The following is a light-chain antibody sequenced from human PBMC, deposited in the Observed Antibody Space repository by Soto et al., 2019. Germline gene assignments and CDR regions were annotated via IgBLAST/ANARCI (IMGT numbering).Light chain of an antibody. Sequence: DIQMTQSPSSLSASVGDRVTITCRASESISRHLNWYQQKPGKAPKLLIYAASSLQNGVPSRFSGSGSGTGFTLTISNLQPEDFATYSCQQSYSTLSITFGQGTRLEIK. CDR2: AAS. J-gene: IGKJ5*01. CDR3: QQSYSTLSIT. CDR1: ESISRH. V-gene: IGKV1-39*01.